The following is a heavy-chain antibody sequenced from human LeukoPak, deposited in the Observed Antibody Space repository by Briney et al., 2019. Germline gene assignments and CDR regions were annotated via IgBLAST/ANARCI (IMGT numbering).Heavy chain of an antibody. CDR2: IIPILGIA. CDR3: ASLIYGDWESGFDY. V-gene: IGHV1-69*04. CDR1: GGTFSSYA. J-gene: IGHJ4*02. Sequence: GASVKVSCKASGGTFSSYAISWVRQAPGQGLEWMGRIIPILGIANYAQKFQGRVTITADKSTSTAYMELSSLRSEDTAVYYCASLIYGDWESGFDYWGQGTLVTVSS. D-gene: IGHD4-17*01.